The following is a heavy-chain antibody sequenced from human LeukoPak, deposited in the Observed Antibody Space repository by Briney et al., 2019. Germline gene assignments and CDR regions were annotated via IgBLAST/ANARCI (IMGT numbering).Heavy chain of an antibody. CDR2: INPNTGGT. J-gene: IGHJ4*02. Sequence: ASVKVSCKASGYTFTGYYMHWVRQAPGQGLEWMGWINPNTGGTNYAQKFQGRVTMTRDTSISTAYMELGGLTSDDTAVYYCARPYCSGGSCHDYFDYWGQGTLVTVSS. V-gene: IGHV1-2*02. CDR3: ARPYCSGGSCHDYFDY. CDR1: GYTFTGYY. D-gene: IGHD2-15*01.